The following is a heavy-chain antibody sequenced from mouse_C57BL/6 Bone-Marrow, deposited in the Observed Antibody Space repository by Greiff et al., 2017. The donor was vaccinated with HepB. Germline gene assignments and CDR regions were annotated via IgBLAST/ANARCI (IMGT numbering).Heavy chain of an antibody. J-gene: IGHJ2*01. CDR1: GYTFTSYW. Sequence: VQLQESGAELVRPGPSVKLSCKASGYTFTSYWMHWVKQRTGQGLEWIGVIDPSDSYTNYNQKFKGKATLTVDTSSSTAYMQLSSLTSEDSAVYYCARQLRPFDYWGQGTTLTVSS. D-gene: IGHD3-2*02. CDR3: ARQLRPFDY. V-gene: IGHV1-59*01. CDR2: IDPSDSYT.